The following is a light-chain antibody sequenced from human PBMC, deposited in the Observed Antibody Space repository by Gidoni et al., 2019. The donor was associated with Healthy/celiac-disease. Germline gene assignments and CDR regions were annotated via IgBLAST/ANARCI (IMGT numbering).Light chain of an antibody. Sequence: EIVLTQSPGTLSWSPGERATLSCRASQSVSSSYLAWYQQKPGQAPRLLIYGASSRATGIPDRFSGSGSGTDFTLTISRLEPEDFAVYYCQQYGSSPPRYTFGQGTKLEIK. CDR3: QQYGSSPPRYT. J-gene: IGKJ2*01. CDR2: GAS. CDR1: QSVSSSY. V-gene: IGKV3-20*01.